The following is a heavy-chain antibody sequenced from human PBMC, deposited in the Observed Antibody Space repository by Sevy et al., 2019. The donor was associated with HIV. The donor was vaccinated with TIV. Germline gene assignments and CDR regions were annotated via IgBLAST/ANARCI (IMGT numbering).Heavy chain of an antibody. CDR3: AREGGTSGYAGYFHY. CDR1: GFTLTTSV. Sequence: GGSLRLSCAASGFTLTTSVMHWVRQAPGKGLEWVTVISVDGRNEQHADSVKGRFTVSRDDSKNILYLQMNSLRAEDTAVYYCAREGGTSGYAGYFHYWGQGTLVTVSS. D-gene: IGHD1-1*01. V-gene: IGHV3-30*03. J-gene: IGHJ4*02. CDR2: ISVDGRNE.